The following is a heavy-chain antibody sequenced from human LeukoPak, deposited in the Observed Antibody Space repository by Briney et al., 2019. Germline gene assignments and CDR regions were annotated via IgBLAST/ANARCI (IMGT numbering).Heavy chain of an antibody. CDR3: ASFYYDSSGYYYGRFDY. CDR1: GGSMNNYY. Sequence: SETLSLTCTVSGGSMNNYYWNWIRQPPGKGLEWIGYIYYSGSTNYNPSLKSRVTISVDTSKNQFSLKLSSVTAADTAVYYCASFYYDSSGYYYGRFDYWGQGTLVTVSS. CDR2: IYYSGST. J-gene: IGHJ4*02. D-gene: IGHD3-22*01. V-gene: IGHV4-59*08.